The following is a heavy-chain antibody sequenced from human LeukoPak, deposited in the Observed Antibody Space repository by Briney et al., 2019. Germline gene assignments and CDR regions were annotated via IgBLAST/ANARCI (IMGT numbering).Heavy chain of an antibody. D-gene: IGHD3-10*01. CDR3: ARPGSMTPLDY. Sequence: GESLKISCKGSGYSFTSYGISWVRQMPGKGLEWMGRIDPSDSYTNYSPSFQGHVTISADKSISTAYLQWSSLKASDTAMYYCARPGSMTPLDYWGQGTLVAVSS. J-gene: IGHJ4*02. CDR1: GYSFTSYG. CDR2: IDPSDSYT. V-gene: IGHV5-10-1*01.